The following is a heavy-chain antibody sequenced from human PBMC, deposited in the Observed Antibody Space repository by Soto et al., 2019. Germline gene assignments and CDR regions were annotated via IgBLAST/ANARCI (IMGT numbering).Heavy chain of an antibody. V-gene: IGHV3-23*01. D-gene: IGHD6-19*01. Sequence: EVQLLNSGGGLVQPGGSLALSCTASGFTFNNYALSWVRQAPGKGLEWVSGISGSGLSTYYADLVKGRFSISRDSSTNTVHLQMNSLRAEDTALYYCVKSRGGSGLYYFDDWGQGTLVTVSS. CDR3: VKSRGGSGLYYFDD. CDR2: ISGSGLST. CDR1: GFTFNNYA. J-gene: IGHJ4*02.